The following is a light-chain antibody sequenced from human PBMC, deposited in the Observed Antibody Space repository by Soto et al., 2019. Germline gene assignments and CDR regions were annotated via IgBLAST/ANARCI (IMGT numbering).Light chain of an antibody. Sequence: EIVLTQSPATRSLSPGERATLSCRASQSVSSYLAWYQQKPGQGPRLLIYDASNRATGIPARLSGSGSGTDFTLTISSLEPADSAVYHCQQYNNWPALTFGGGTKVEIK. J-gene: IGKJ4*01. CDR2: DAS. CDR3: QQYNNWPALT. V-gene: IGKV3-11*01. CDR1: QSVSSY.